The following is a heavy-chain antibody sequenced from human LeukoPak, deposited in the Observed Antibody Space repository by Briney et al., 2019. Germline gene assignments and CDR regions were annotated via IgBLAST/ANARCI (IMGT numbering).Heavy chain of an antibody. J-gene: IGHJ3*02. V-gene: IGHV3-13*01. CDR3: ASSLTSDAFDI. Sequence: PGGTLRLSCAASGFTFSSYDMHRVRQAPGKGLEWVSAIGTAGDTYSPGSVTRRFTISRENAKNSLYLQMNSLRAGDTAVYYCASSLTSDAFDIWGQGTMVTVSS. CDR2: IGTAGDT. D-gene: IGHD1-14*01. CDR1: GFTFSSYD.